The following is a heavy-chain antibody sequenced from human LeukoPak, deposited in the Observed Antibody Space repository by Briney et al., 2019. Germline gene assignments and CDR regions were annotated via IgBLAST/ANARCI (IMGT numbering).Heavy chain of an antibody. CDR1: GFTFSSYA. CDR2: ISYDGSNK. J-gene: IGHJ4*02. Sequence: GSLRLSCAASGFTFSSYAMHWVRQAPGKGLEWVAVISYDGSNKYYADSVKGRFTISRDNSKNTLYLQMNSLRAEDTAVYYCVPKGTEGYWGQGTLVTVSS. V-gene: IGHV3-30-3*01. CDR3: VPKGTEGY.